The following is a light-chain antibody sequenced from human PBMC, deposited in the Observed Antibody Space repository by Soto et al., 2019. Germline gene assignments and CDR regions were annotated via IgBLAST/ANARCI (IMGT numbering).Light chain of an antibody. V-gene: IGKV3-11*01. CDR2: DAS. Sequence: IVLTQSPATLSLSPGERATLSCSASQSVSSYLAWYQQRPGQAPRLLIYDASNRATGVPARFSGSRSGTDFTLTISDLEPADFGLYYCQQRLNWPPGFGQGTKVDI. CDR1: QSVSSY. CDR3: QQRLNWPPG. J-gene: IGKJ1*01.